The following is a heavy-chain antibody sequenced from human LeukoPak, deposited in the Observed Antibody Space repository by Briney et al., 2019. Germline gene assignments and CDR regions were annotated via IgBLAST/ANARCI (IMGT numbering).Heavy chain of an antibody. Sequence: GGSLRLSCAASGFTFDDYGMSWVRQAPGKGLEWVSGINWNGGSTGYADSVKGRFTISRDNAKNSLYLQMNGLRAEDTALYYCARNQVQHYDFWSGYDSGFDYWGQGTLVTVSS. CDR3: ARNQVQHYDFWSGYDSGFDY. V-gene: IGHV3-20*04. CDR1: GFTFDDYG. CDR2: INWNGGST. J-gene: IGHJ4*02. D-gene: IGHD3-3*01.